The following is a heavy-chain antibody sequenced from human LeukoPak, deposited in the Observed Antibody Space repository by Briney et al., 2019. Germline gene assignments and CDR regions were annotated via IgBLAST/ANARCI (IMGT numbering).Heavy chain of an antibody. J-gene: IGHJ3*01. D-gene: IGHD1-26*01. CDR1: GFTFSSYW. CDR2: VKSDGSST. Sequence: QPGGSLRLSCAASGFTFSSYWMHWVRQAPGKGLVWVSRVKSDGSSTNHADSVKGRFTVSRDNAKNTLILQMNSLRAEDTAVYYCARGGSPPEALGDTFDVWGHGTLVTVSS. V-gene: IGHV3-74*01. CDR3: ARGGSPPEALGDTFDV.